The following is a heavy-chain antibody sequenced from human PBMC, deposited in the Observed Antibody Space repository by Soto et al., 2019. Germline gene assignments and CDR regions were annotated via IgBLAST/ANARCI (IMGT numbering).Heavy chain of an antibody. Sequence: QVQLVQSGAEVKKPGSSVKVSCKTSGGTFRNHIITWVRQAPGQGLEWMERVIPLLDITNYAQKFQGRVTITAHKSTSTTYLEMNSLRSEDTAVYYCARDSPIGSTFSGYDAIDYWGQGTLVTVSS. V-gene: IGHV1-69*08. D-gene: IGHD5-12*01. CDR3: ARDSPIGSTFSGYDAIDY. J-gene: IGHJ4*02. CDR1: GGTFRNHI. CDR2: VIPLLDIT.